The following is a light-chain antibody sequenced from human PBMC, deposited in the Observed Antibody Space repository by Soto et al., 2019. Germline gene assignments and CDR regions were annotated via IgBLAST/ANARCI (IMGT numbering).Light chain of an antibody. CDR3: GSWDNSLSSYV. CDR2: DNV. CDR1: SSNIGAGYD. V-gene: IGLV1-51*01. J-gene: IGLJ1*01. Sequence: QSVLTQPPSVSVAPGQRVTISCTGSSSNIGAGYDVHWYQQLPGTAPKLLIYDNVYRFSGIPDRFSGSKSGTSATLGITGLQTGDEGDYYCGSWDNSLSSYVFGTGTKVTVL.